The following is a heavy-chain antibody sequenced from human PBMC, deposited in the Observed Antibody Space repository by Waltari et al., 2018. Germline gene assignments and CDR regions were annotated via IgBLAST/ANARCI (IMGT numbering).Heavy chain of an antibody. J-gene: IGHJ4*02. Sequence: QVQLQESGPGLVKPSETLSLTCTVFGGSISSYYWSWIRQPPGKGLEWIGYSGSKYSPSLKSRVTISLDTSKNQFSLKLSSVTAADTAVYYCARSYTVTTSPIAGYWGQGTLVTVSS. CDR1: GGSISSYY. CDR3: ARSYTVTTSPIAGY. CDR2: SGS. V-gene: IGHV4-59*01. D-gene: IGHD4-17*01.